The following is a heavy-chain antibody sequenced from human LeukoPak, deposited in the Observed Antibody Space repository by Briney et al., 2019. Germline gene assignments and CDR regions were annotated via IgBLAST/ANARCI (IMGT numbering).Heavy chain of an antibody. CDR2: IYYSGST. Sequence: PSETLSLTCTVSGGSISSGGYYWSWIRQHPGKGLEWIGYIYYSGSTYYNPSLKSRVTISVDTSKNQFSLNLSSVTAADTAVYYCASWSYYYGAGFDPWGQGTLVTVSS. V-gene: IGHV4-30-4*08. CDR1: GGSISSGGYY. D-gene: IGHD3-10*01. J-gene: IGHJ5*02. CDR3: ASWSYYYGAGFDP.